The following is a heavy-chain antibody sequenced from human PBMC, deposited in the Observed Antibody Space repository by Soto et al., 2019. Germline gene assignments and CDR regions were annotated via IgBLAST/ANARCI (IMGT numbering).Heavy chain of an antibody. CDR1: GFTFSSYG. CDR3: AKSLSVGATTPFDY. CDR2: ISGSGYST. J-gene: IGHJ4*02. Sequence: PGGSLRLSCAASGFTFSSYGMSWVRQAPGKGLEWVTAISGSGYSTYYADTVKSRFTISRDNSKNTLYLQMNRLRAEYTAVYYCAKSLSVGATTPFDYWGQGTLVTVSS. D-gene: IGHD1-26*01. V-gene: IGHV3-23*01.